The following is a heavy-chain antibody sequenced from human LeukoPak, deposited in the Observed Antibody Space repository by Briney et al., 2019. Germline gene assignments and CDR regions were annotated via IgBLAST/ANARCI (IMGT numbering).Heavy chain of an antibody. V-gene: IGHV4-38-2*02. Sequence: SETLSLTCTVSGYSISSTYYGAWIRQPPGKGLEWISTISHSGSTYYTPSLKSRLTISLDTSTNHYSLRLSSVTAADTAVYYCARVNAPVATFDYWGQGTLVIVSS. CDR3: ARVNAPVATFDY. CDR1: GYSISSTYY. D-gene: IGHD1-1*01. CDR2: ISHSGST. J-gene: IGHJ4*02.